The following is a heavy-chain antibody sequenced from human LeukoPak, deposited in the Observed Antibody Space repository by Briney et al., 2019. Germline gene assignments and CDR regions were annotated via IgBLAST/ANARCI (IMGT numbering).Heavy chain of an antibody. CDR3: ARVRIGRFGY. J-gene: IGHJ4*02. D-gene: IGHD2-15*01. CDR2: INHSGST. CDR1: GGSFSGYY. V-gene: IGHV4-34*01. Sequence: SETLSLTCAVYGGSFSGYYWSWIRQPPGKGLEWIGEINHSGSTNYNPSLKSRVTISVDTSKNQFSLELSSVTAADTAVYYCARVRIGRFGYWGQGTLATVSS.